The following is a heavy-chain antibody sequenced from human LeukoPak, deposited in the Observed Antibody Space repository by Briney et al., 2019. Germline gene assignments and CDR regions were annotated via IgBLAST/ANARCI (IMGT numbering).Heavy chain of an antibody. CDR1: GFTFSSYA. V-gene: IGHV3-30*04. CDR2: ISYDGSNK. CDR3: ARVVWGIAAGASDY. D-gene: IGHD6-25*01. Sequence: GRSLRLSCAASGFTFSSYAMHWVRQAPRKGLEWVAVISYDGSNKYYADSVKGRLTISRDNSKNTLYLQMNSLRAEDTAVYYCARVVWGIAAGASDYWGQGTLVTVSS. J-gene: IGHJ4*02.